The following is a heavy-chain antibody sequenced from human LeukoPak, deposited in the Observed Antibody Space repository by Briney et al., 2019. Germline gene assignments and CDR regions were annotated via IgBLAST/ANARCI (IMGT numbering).Heavy chain of an antibody. CDR2: ISYDGSNK. CDR1: GFTFSSYA. V-gene: IGHV3-30*09. J-gene: IGHJ4*02. CDR3: ARETVWFGELSHGFDY. D-gene: IGHD3-10*01. Sequence: GGSLRLSCAASGFTFSSYAMHWVRQAPGKGLEWVAVISYDGSNKYYADSVKGRFAISRDNSKNTLYLQMNSLRAEDTAVYYCARETVWFGELSHGFDYWGQGTLVTVSS.